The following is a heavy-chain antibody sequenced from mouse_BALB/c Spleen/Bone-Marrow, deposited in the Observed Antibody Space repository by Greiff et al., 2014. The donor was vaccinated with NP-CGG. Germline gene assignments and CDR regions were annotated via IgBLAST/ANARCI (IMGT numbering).Heavy chain of an antibody. J-gene: IGHJ3*01. CDR1: GYTFTNYW. CDR3: ARGGIYDGYSY. D-gene: IGHD2-3*01. V-gene: IGHV1-7*01. Sequence: SGAELAKPRASVKMSCKASGYTFTNYWMHWVKQRPGQGLEWIGYIDPSTGYTEYNQKFKDKVTLTADKSSSTAYMQLSSLTSEDSAVYYCARGGIYDGYSYWGQGTLVTVSA. CDR2: IDPSTGYT.